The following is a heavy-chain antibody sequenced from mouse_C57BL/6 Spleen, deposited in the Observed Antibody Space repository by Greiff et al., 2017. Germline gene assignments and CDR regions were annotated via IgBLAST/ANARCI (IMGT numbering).Heavy chain of an antibody. Sequence: QVQLQQPGTELVKPGASVKLSCKASGYTFTSYWLHWVKQRPGQGLEWIGNINPSNGGTNYNEKFKSKATLTVDKSASTADMQRSSLTSEDSAVYYCARSLRGYDEGFAYWGQGTLVTVSA. CDR1: GYTFTSYW. CDR2: INPSNGGT. V-gene: IGHV1-53*01. CDR3: ARSLRGYDEGFAY. D-gene: IGHD2-2*01. J-gene: IGHJ3*01.